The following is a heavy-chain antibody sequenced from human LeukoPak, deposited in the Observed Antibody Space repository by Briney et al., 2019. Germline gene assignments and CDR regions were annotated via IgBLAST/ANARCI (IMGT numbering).Heavy chain of an antibody. CDR1: GFTFSSYE. CDR2: ISSSGSTI. Sequence: PGGSLRLSCAASGFTFSSYEMNWVRQAPGKGLEWVSYISSSGSTIYYTDSVKGRFTISRDNSKSTLFLQMNSLRAEDTAVYYCAHRSGLLSYYFDYWGPGTLVTVSS. V-gene: IGHV3-48*03. J-gene: IGHJ4*02. D-gene: IGHD2-21*02. CDR3: AHRSGLLSYYFDY.